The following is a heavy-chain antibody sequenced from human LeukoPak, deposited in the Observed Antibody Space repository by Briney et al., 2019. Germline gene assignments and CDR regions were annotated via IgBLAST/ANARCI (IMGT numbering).Heavy chain of an antibody. Sequence: GGSLRLSCAASGFTFSSYAMSWVRQAPGKGLEWVSAISGSGGSTYYADSVKGRFTISRDNSKNTLYLQMNSLRAEDTAVYYCAREFLGGYSSGWIYFDYWGQGTLVTVSS. J-gene: IGHJ4*02. CDR1: GFTFSSYA. V-gene: IGHV3-23*01. D-gene: IGHD6-19*01. CDR2: ISGSGGST. CDR3: AREFLGGYSSGWIYFDY.